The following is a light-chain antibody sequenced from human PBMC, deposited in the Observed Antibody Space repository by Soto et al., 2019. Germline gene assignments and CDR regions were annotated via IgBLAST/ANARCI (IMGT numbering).Light chain of an antibody. J-gene: IGKJ3*01. V-gene: IGKV3-20*01. CDR3: KKYGSSPIFT. CDR1: QRVSSSY. CDR2: DAS. Sequence: EIVLTQSPGTLSLSPGERATLSCRASQRVSSSYLAWYQQKPGQAPRLLIYDASSRATGIPDRFSGSGSGTDFTLTISRLKPKDFAVYYCKKYGSSPIFTFGPGTKVDIK.